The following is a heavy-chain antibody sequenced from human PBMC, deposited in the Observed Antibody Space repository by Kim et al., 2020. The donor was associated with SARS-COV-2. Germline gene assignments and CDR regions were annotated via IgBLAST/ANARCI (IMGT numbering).Heavy chain of an antibody. J-gene: IGHJ4*02. CDR3: ARIGDY. Sequence: PSDSDTRYSPSFQGQVTISADNSSSTAYLQWSSLKASDTAMYYCARIGDYWGQRTLVTVSS. D-gene: IGHD2-15*01. V-gene: IGHV5-51*01. CDR2: PSDSDT.